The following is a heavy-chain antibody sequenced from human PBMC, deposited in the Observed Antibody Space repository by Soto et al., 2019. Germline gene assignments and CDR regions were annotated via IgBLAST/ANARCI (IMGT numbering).Heavy chain of an antibody. J-gene: IGHJ1*01. CDR3: TTIGSSWGA. CDR1: SLTFSNAW. Sequence: EVQLVESGGGLVKPGGSLRLSCAASSLTFSNAWLNWARQAPGQGLEWVGRIKSNTDGGTIDYATPVKGRFTISRDDSKNTLFLQMNSLKTEDTAMYYCTTIGSSWGAWGQGTLVTVAS. D-gene: IGHD6-13*01. CDR2: IKSNTDGGTI. V-gene: IGHV3-15*07.